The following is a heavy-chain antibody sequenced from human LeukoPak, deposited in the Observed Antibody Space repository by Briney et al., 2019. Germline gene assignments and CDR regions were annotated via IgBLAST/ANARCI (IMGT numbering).Heavy chain of an antibody. V-gene: IGHV3-30*02. CDR1: GFTFISYG. CDR2: IRYDGSNK. J-gene: IGHJ4*02. CDR3: AKDYFNFQFLPFDS. Sequence: GGSLRLSCAASGFTFISYGMHWVRQAPGKGLEWVTFIRYDGSNKYYADSVKGRFTMSRDNSKNTLYLQMNSLRAEDTAIYYCAKDYFNFQFLPFDSWGQGTLVTVSS. D-gene: IGHD3-10*01.